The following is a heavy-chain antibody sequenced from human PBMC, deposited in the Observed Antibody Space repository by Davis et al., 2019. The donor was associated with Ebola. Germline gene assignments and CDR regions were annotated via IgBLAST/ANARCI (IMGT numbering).Heavy chain of an antibody. J-gene: IGHJ4*02. D-gene: IGHD3-10*02. CDR2: IGTTGDT. CDR1: GFTFRSYD. V-gene: IGHV3-13*01. Sequence: GESLKISCVASGFTFRSYDMHWVRQTTGKGLEWVSAIGTTGDTYYSGSVKGRFTISRENAKNSLYLQMNSLRVGDTAVYYCARAMFGYSNFDYWGQGTLVTVSS. CDR3: ARAMFGYSNFDY.